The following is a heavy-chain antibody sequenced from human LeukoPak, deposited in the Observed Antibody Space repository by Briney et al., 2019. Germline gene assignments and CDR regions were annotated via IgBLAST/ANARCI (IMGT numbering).Heavy chain of an antibody. J-gene: IGHJ4*02. CDR2: SGSGGDT. CDR3: AKARGATYGTYYFDY. D-gene: IGHD4/OR15-4a*01. V-gene: IGHV3-23*01. Sequence: TGGSLRLSCAASGFTFSSYAMNWVRQAPGKGLEWVSISGSGGDTYYADSVKGRFTFSRDNSKNTLYLQMNSLRAEDTAVYYCAKARGATYGTYYFDYWGQGTLVTVSS. CDR1: GFTFSSYA.